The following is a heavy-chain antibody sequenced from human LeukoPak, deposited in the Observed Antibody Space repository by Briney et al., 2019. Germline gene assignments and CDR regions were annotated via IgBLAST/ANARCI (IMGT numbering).Heavy chain of an antibody. CDR2: ISYDGSNR. Sequence: TGGSLRLSCAASGFTFSSYGMHWVRQAPGKGLEWVAVISYDGSNRYYADSVKGRFTISRDNSKNTLYLQMNSLRAEDTAVYYCAREQYSSSWYGGYYYGMDVWGQGTTVTVSS. J-gene: IGHJ6*02. CDR1: GFTFSSYG. D-gene: IGHD6-13*01. V-gene: IGHV3-30*03. CDR3: AREQYSSSWYGGYYYGMDV.